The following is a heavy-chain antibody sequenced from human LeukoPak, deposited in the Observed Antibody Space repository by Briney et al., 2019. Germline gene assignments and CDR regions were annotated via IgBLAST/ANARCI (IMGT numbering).Heavy chain of an antibody. CDR3: ARGEVDIVATIGGIFDY. D-gene: IGHD5-12*01. Sequence: GGSLRLSCAASGFTFSSYEMNWVRQAPGKGLEWVSYISSSGSTIYYADSVKGRFTISRDNAKNSLYLQMNSLRAEDTAVYYCARGEVDIVATIGGIFDYWGQGTLVTVSS. CDR2: ISSSGSTI. J-gene: IGHJ4*02. CDR1: GFTFSSYE. V-gene: IGHV3-48*03.